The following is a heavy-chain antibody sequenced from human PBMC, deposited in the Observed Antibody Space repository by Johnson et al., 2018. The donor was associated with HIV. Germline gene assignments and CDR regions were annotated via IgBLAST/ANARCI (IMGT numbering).Heavy chain of an antibody. CDR3: ARGGSCYNAHFDI. D-gene: IGHD2-15*01. CDR2: INWNGASP. Sequence: VQLVESGGGVVRPGESLRLSCVASGFTFDDYDMTWVRQAPGKGLEWVSGINWNGASPGYSDSVKGRFTISRDNAKNSLYLQMNGLTAEDSALYYCARGGSCYNAHFDIWGQGTMVTVSS. CDR1: GFTFDDYD. V-gene: IGHV3-20*04. J-gene: IGHJ3*02.